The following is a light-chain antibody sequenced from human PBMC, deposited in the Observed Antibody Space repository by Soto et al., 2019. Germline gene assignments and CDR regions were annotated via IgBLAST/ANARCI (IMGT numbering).Light chain of an antibody. Sequence: DIQMTQSPASVPASVGDRVTITCRAGQHISTYLAWYQQKPGEAPKLLISAASSLGSGVTSRFSGSGSRTDFTLTISSLQPDDFETYYSQQVKSFHFNFGGGTKVDIX. CDR1: QHISTY. CDR3: QQVKSFHFN. CDR2: AAS. V-gene: IGKV1-12*01. J-gene: IGKJ4*01.